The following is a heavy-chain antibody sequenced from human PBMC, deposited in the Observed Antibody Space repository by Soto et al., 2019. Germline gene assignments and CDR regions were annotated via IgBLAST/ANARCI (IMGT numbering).Heavy chain of an antibody. CDR2: IKVDGSEK. J-gene: IGHJ1*01. D-gene: IGHD2-21*01. CDR3: ARDEICDGVKCTLGYFQE. Sequence: VQLVDSGGGLVQSGGSLRLSCEASGFTFKAYWRNWVGQAPGKGLEWVANIKVDGSEKNYVDSVKGRFTISRDNAKNSLYLQMNNLRAEDTAVYYCARDEICDGVKCTLGYFQEWGQGTLVTVSS. V-gene: IGHV3-7*03. CDR1: GFTFKAYW.